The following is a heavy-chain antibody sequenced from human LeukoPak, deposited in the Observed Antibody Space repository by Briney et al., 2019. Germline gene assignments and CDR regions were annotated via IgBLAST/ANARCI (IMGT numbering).Heavy chain of an antibody. Sequence: GGSLRLSCVASGLNFGESAMHWVRQAPGKGLEWVSLISADGGSAFSADSVKGRFSMSRDNSKNSLYLQMDSLRSEDTAMYFCAKESGKFDSWGQGTLVVVSS. V-gene: IGHV3-43*02. CDR1: GLNFGESA. D-gene: IGHD2-21*01. J-gene: IGHJ4*02. CDR2: ISADGGSA. CDR3: AKESGKFDS.